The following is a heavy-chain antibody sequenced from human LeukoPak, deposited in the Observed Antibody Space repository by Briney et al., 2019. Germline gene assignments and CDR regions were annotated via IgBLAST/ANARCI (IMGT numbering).Heavy chain of an antibody. Sequence: SETLSLTCTVSGGSISSYYWSWIRQPPGKGLEWIGEINHSGSTNYNPSLTSRVTISVDTSKNQFSLKLSSVTAADTAVYYCARGSVYYDFWSGYWSPDIGGQGTMVTVSA. CDR2: INHSGST. CDR1: GGSISSYY. V-gene: IGHV4-34*01. J-gene: IGHJ3*02. CDR3: ARGSVYYDFWSGYWSPDI. D-gene: IGHD3-3*01.